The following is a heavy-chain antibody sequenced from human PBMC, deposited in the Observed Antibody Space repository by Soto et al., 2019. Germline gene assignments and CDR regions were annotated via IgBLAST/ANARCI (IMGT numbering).Heavy chain of an antibody. CDR2: ISGDGGST. V-gene: IGHV3-23*01. Sequence: GGSLRLSCAGSGFTFSSYAMSWVRQAPGKGLEWVSVISGDGGSTYYADSVKGRFSISRDNAKNSLYLQMNSLRVEDTALYYCAKSMGGTANGMGVWGQGT. CDR3: AKSMGGTANGMGV. J-gene: IGHJ6*02. CDR1: GFTFSSYA. D-gene: IGHD2-21*02.